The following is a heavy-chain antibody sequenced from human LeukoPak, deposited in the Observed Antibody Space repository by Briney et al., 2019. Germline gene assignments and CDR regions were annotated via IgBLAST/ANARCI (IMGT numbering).Heavy chain of an antibody. CDR1: GYTFTSHD. CDR2: MNPNSGNT. Sequence: ASVKVSCKASGYTFTSHDINWVRQATGQGLEWMGWMNPNSGNTGYAQKFQGRVTMTRNTSISTAYMELSSLRSEDTAVYYCARGVVPAAGGLNWFDPWGQGTLVTVSS. D-gene: IGHD2-2*01. CDR3: ARGVVPAAGGLNWFDP. V-gene: IGHV1-8*01. J-gene: IGHJ5*02.